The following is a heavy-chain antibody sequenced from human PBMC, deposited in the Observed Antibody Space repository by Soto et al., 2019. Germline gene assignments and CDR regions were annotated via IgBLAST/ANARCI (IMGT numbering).Heavy chain of an antibody. CDR2: INPNSGGT. D-gene: IGHD6-13*01. J-gene: IGHJ4*02. CDR1: GYAFTDYY. Sequence: ASVKVSCKASGYAFTDYYMHWARQAPGQGLEWTGWINPNSGGTNYAQKFQGRVTMTRDTSISTAYMELSRLRSDDTAVYYCARGVGSWYYFDYWGQGTLVTVSS. V-gene: IGHV1-2*02. CDR3: ARGVGSWYYFDY.